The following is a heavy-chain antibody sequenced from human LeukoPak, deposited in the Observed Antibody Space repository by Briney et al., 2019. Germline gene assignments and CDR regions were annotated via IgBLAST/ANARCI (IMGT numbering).Heavy chain of an antibody. CDR1: GYTFTGYY. Sequence: ASVKVSCKASGYTFTGYYMHWVRQAPGQGLEWMGWINPNSGGTNYAQKFQGRVTMTRDTSISTAYMELSRLRSDDTAVYYCAREGGSYYFYYYYMDVWGKGTTVTVSS. CDR2: INPNSGGT. V-gene: IGHV1-2*02. D-gene: IGHD1-26*01. J-gene: IGHJ6*03. CDR3: AREGGSYYFYYYYMDV.